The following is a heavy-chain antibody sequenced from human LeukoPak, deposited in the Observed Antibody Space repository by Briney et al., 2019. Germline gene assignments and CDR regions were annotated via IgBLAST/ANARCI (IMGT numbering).Heavy chain of an antibody. D-gene: IGHD6-13*01. J-gene: IGHJ4*02. CDR1: GYTFTSYG. V-gene: IGHV1-18*01. Sequence: ASVKVSCKASGYTFTSYGISWVRQAPGQGLEWMGWISAYNGNTNYAQKLQGRVTMTTDTSTSTAYMELRSPRSDDTAVYYCARAPSSIAAAGAFDYWGQGTLVTVSS. CDR2: ISAYNGNT. CDR3: ARAPSSIAAAGAFDY.